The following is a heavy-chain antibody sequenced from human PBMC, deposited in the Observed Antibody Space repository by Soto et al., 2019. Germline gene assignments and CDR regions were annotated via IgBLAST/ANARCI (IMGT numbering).Heavy chain of an antibody. Sequence: GGSLRLSCAASGFTFSSYAMSWVRQAPGKGLEWVSAISGSGGSTYYADSVKGRFTISRDNSKNTLYLQMNSLRAEDTAVYYCAKHITIGTAMANYYYYYGMDFWGQGIQVTVSS. J-gene: IGHJ6*02. CDR1: GFTFSSYA. CDR2: ISGSGGST. CDR3: AKHITIGTAMANYYYYYGMDF. D-gene: IGHD5-18*01. V-gene: IGHV3-23*01.